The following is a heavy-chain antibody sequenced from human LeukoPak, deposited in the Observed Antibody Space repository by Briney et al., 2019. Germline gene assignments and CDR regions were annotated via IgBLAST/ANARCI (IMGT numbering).Heavy chain of an antibody. CDR2: IYTSGST. J-gene: IGHJ3*02. V-gene: IGHV4-4*07. CDR1: GGSISSYY. D-gene: IGHD1-26*01. Sequence: MPSETLSLTCTVSGGSISSYYWSWIRQPAGKGLEWIGRIYTSGSTNYNPSLKSRVTMSVDTSKNQFSLKLSSVTAADTAVYYCARDPRGSGSYGFPFDIWGQGTMVTVSS. CDR3: ARDPRGSGSYGFPFDI.